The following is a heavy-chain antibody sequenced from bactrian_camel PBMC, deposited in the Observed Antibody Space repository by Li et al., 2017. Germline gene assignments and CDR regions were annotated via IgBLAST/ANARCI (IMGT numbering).Heavy chain of an antibody. CDR1: GYFDDDHC. J-gene: IGHJ4*01. CDR3: GTNKYCRGSACCNTDFSH. D-gene: IGHD2*01. CDR2: IGSDRAT. Sequence: HVQLVESGGGSVQAGTSLTLTCSGYFDDDHCMGWFRQVPGKQREKAALIGSDRATHYSQSVKGRFTISKDSAKNTLYLQMNDLKPEDTAMYYCGTNKYCRGSACCNTDFSHWGQGTQVTVS. V-gene: IGHV3S53*01.